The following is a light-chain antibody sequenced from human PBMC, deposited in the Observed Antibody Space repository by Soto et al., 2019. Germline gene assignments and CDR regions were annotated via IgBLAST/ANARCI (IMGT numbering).Light chain of an antibody. CDR1: QDINSY. Sequence: DIQMTQSPSSLSASVGDRVTITCQASQDINSYLSWYQQRPGKAPKLLIYDAFTLETGVPSRFSVSGSGTDFIFTISSLQPEDFATYYCQQYDTFPVTFGQGTRLEIK. CDR2: DAF. V-gene: IGKV1-33*01. CDR3: QQYDTFPVT. J-gene: IGKJ5*01.